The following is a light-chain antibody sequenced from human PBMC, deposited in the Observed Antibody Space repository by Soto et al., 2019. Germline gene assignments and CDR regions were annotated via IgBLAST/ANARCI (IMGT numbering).Light chain of an antibody. CDR2: DVS. J-gene: IGLJ1*01. CDR3: SSNTRRSTYA. V-gene: IGLV2-14*03. Sequence: QSVLTQPASVSGSPGQSITIPCSGTSSDVGSYNVVSWYQQHPGKAPKLVIYDVSNRPSGVSPRFSGAKSGNPASLTIAGLHAEDGADYYRSSNTRRSTYAFGTGTKATV. CDR1: SSDVGSYNV.